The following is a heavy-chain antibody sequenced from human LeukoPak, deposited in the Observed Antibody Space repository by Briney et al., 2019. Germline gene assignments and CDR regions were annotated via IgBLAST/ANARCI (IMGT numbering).Heavy chain of an antibody. CDR2: TYYRSKWYN. Sequence: SQTLSLTCVISGDSVSSKSVAWNWDRQSPSRGLEWLGRTYYRSKWYNDYAVSVKTRITVNPDTSKNQFSLQLNSVTPEDTAVYYCARFNYYDSSGYYYWGQGTLVTVSS. V-gene: IGHV6-1*01. D-gene: IGHD3-22*01. J-gene: IGHJ4*02. CDR1: GDSVSSKSVA. CDR3: ARFNYYDSSGYYY.